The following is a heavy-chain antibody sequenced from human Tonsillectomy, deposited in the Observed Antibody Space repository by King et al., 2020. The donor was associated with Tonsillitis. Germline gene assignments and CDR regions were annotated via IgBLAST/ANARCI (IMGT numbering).Heavy chain of an antibody. CDR2: IKKDGNTQ. CDR1: GFTFSNYW. CDR3: ARDVNPYDGATYYDGFDI. D-gene: IGHD4/OR15-4a*01. J-gene: IGHJ3*02. Sequence: EVQLVESGGGLVQPGGSLRLACAASGFTFSNYWMTWVRQAPGKGLEWVANIKKDGNTQHYVDSVKGRFTISRDNAKNSLYLQMDSLRADDTAVYFCARDVNPYDGATYYDGFDIWGQGTMVTVSS. V-gene: IGHV3-7*03.